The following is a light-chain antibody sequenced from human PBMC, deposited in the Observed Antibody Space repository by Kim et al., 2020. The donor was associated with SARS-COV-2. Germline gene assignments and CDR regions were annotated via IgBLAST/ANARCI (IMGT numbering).Light chain of an antibody. Sequence: SVSTFLAWYRQRPGHAPELLIYEASTLQSGAPSRFSGSGSGTDFTLTISSRQPDDFATYYCQQYDYYFTFGGGTKLEIK. J-gene: IGKJ4*01. V-gene: IGKV1-5*03. CDR1: SVSTF. CDR2: EAS. CDR3: QQYDYYFT.